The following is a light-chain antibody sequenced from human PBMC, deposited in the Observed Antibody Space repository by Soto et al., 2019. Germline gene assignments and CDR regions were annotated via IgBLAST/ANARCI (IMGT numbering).Light chain of an antibody. CDR1: SSDVGGYNY. Sequence: QPALTQPASVSGSPGQSITISCTGTSSDVGGYNYVSWFQQSPGKAPKVMIYEVTNRPSGVSNRFSGSKSGNTASLTISGLQAEDEADYYCSSYTSTNTLIFGGGTKVTVL. V-gene: IGLV2-14*01. CDR3: SSYTSTNTLI. CDR2: EVT. J-gene: IGLJ2*01.